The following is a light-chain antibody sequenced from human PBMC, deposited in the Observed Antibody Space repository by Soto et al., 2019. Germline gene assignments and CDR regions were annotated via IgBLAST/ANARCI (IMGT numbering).Light chain of an antibody. J-gene: IGLJ2*01. V-gene: IGLV1-40*01. CDR1: SSNIGAGYV. Sequence: QSVLTQPPSVSGAPGQRVTISCTGSSSNIGAGYVVHWYQQLPGTAPKLLIYGNSNRPSGVPDRFSGSKSGTSASLAITGLQAEDEADYYCQSYDTILSVVFGGGTKVTVL. CDR3: QSYDTILSVV. CDR2: GNS.